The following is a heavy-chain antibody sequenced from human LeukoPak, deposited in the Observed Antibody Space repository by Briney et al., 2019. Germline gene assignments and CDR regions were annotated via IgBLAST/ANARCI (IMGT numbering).Heavy chain of an antibody. V-gene: IGHV4-30-4*01. CDR3: ARDGRFPVGGPYYYYGMDV. D-gene: IGHD1-26*01. Sequence: SETLSLTCTVSGGSTSSGDYYWSRIRQPPGKGLEWIGYIYYSGSTYYNPSLKSRVTISVDTSKNQFSLKLSSVTAADTAVYYCARDGRFPVGGPYYYYGMDVWGQGTTVTVSS. J-gene: IGHJ6*02. CDR1: GGSTSSGDYY. CDR2: IYYSGST.